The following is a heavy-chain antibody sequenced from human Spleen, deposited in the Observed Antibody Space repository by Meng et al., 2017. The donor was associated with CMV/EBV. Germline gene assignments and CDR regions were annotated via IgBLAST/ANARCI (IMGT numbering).Heavy chain of an antibody. CDR2: LYYTGDT. CDR3: ARAAGSGWLFDY. V-gene: IGHV4-39*07. J-gene: IGHJ4*02. D-gene: IGHD6-19*01. Sequence: QLQLQESGPGLVKTSKTLSLTCSVSGGSITNIGWIRQPPGKGLEWIGILYYTGDTFYNPSLQSRVAISADTSKNQFSLKLSSVTAADTAVYYCARAAGSGWLFDYWGQGTLVTVSS. CDR1: GGSITNI.